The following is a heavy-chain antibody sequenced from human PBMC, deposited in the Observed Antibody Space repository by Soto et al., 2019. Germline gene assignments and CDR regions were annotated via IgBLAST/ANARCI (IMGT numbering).Heavy chain of an antibody. CDR1: GGSISSGGYS. Sequence: PSETLSLACTVSGGSISSGGYSWSWIRQPPGKGLEWIGHIYNSGSTYSNPSLKGRVSISEDTSKNQFSLKLNSVTAADTAVYYCARGPSGDKIDYWGQATLVTVSS. V-gene: IGHV4-30-4*01. CDR3: ARGPSGDKIDY. D-gene: IGHD1-26*01. J-gene: IGHJ4*02. CDR2: IYNSGST.